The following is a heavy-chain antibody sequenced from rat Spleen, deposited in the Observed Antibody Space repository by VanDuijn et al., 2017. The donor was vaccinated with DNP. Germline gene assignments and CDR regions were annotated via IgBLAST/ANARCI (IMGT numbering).Heavy chain of an antibody. J-gene: IGHJ2*01. CDR1: GYSITSYY. CDR2: ISYSGST. Sequence: EVQLQESGPGLVKPSQSLSLTCSVTGYSITSYYWGWIRKFPGNKLEYIGHISYSGSTNYNPSLKSRISITRDTSKNQFFLQLNSVTTEDTATYYCARWTYYFDYWGQGVMVTVSS. CDR3: ARWTYYFDY. V-gene: IGHV3-1*01.